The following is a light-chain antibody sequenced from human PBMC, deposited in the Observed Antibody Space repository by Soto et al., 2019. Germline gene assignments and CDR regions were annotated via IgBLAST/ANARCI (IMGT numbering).Light chain of an antibody. CDR2: DVS. J-gene: IGLJ2*01. CDR1: SSDNY. CDR3: SSYAGSYTLGV. V-gene: IGLV2-11*01. Sequence: QSALTQPRSVSGSPGQSVAISCTGTSSDNYVSWYQQHPGKAPKLIIYDVSARPSGVPDRFSGSKSGNTASLTVSRLQAEDEADYYCSSYAGSYTLGVFGGGTEVTVL.